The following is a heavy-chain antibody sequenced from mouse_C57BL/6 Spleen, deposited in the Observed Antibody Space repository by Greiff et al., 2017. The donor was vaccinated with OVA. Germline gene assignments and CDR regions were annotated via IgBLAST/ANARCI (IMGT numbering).Heavy chain of an antibody. CDR3: ARSYYYGTPYAMDY. V-gene: IGHV1-4*01. J-gene: IGHJ4*01. CDR1: GYTFTSYT. D-gene: IGHD1-1*01. CDR2: INPSSGYT. Sequence: QVQLQQPGAELARPGASVKMSCKASGYTFTSYTMHWVKQRPGQGLEWIGYINPSSGYTKYNQKFKDKATLTADKSSSTAYMQLSSLTSEDSAVYYCARSYYYGTPYAMDYWGQGTSVTVSS.